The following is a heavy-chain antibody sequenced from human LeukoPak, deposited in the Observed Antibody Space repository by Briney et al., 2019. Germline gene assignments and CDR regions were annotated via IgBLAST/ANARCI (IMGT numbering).Heavy chain of an antibody. CDR3: ARREGDSSGYYYAPFDY. J-gene: IGHJ4*02. D-gene: IGHD3-22*01. CDR2: IYYSGST. V-gene: IGHV4-39*01. CDR1: GGSISGSSYY. Sequence: SETLSLTCTVSGGSISGSSYYWGWIRQPPGKGLEWIGSIYYSGSTYYNPSLKSRVTLSVDTSKNQFSLKLSSVTAAGTAVYYCARREGDSSGYYYAPFDYWGQGTLVTVSS.